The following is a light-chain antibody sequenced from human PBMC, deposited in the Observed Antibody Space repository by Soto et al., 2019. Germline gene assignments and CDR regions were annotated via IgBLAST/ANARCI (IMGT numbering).Light chain of an antibody. CDR2: GAS. CDR1: QSVSNSY. V-gene: IGKV3-20*01. J-gene: IGKJ1*01. CDR3: QQYDSSPRT. Sequence: EIVLTQSPGTLSLSPGESATLSCRARQSVSNSYLAWYQQKPGQAPSLLIYGASSRATGIPDRFSGSGSGTDFTLNISRLEPEDFAVYYCQQYDSSPRTFGQGTKVEI.